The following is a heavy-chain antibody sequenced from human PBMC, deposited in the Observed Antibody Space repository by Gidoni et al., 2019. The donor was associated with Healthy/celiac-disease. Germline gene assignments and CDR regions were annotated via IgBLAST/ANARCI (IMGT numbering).Heavy chain of an antibody. Sequence: QVQLQESGSGLVKPSQTLSLTCTVSVGPISSGGYYWSWIRQPPGKGLEWIGYIYYSGSTYYNPSLKSRVTISVDTSKNQFSLKLSSVTAADTAVYYCARVDYYGSGSYYSVDYWGQGTLVTVSS. CDR2: IYYSGST. J-gene: IGHJ4*02. D-gene: IGHD3-10*01. CDR3: ARVDYYGSGSYYSVDY. V-gene: IGHV4-30-4*01. CDR1: VGPISSGGYY.